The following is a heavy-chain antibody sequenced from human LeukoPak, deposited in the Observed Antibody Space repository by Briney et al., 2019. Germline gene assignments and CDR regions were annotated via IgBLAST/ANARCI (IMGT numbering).Heavy chain of an antibody. J-gene: IGHJ4*02. CDR1: GYAFTTYH. Sequence: ASVKVSCKTSGYAFTTYHINWVRQATGQGLEWLRWMNPYSGDRGYAQKFQGRLSITSYTSISTAYMELSSLRSDDTAVYFCARTTSLTASGYDYWGQGTLVTVSS. CDR3: ARTTSLTASGYDY. V-gene: IGHV1-8*03. D-gene: IGHD4-17*01. CDR2: MNPYSGDR.